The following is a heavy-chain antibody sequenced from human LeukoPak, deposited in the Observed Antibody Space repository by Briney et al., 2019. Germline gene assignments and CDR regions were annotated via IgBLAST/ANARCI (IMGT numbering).Heavy chain of an antibody. D-gene: IGHD6-19*01. CDR3: ARRGIAVAGTPAEYFQH. J-gene: IGHJ1*01. CDR2: IYPGDSDT. V-gene: IGHV5-51*01. CDR1: GYSFTNYW. Sequence: GESLKISCKGSGYSFTNYWIGWVRQMPGKGLEWMGIIYPGDSDTRYSPSFQGQVTISADKSISTAYLHWSSLKASDTATYYCARRGIAVAGTPAEYFQHWGQGTLVTVSS.